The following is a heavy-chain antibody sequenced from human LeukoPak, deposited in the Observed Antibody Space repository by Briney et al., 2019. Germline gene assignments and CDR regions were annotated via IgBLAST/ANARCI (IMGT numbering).Heavy chain of an antibody. CDR2: ISAYNGNT. Sequence: ASVTVSCKASGYTFTSYGISWVRQAPGQGLEWMGWISAYNGNTNSAQKVQGRVTLTTDTSTNTAYMELRRLRTDDTAVYYCARQVDTSMALPDYWGQGTLVTVSS. CDR1: GYTFTSYG. CDR3: ARQVDTSMALPDY. V-gene: IGHV1-18*01. D-gene: IGHD5-18*01. J-gene: IGHJ4*02.